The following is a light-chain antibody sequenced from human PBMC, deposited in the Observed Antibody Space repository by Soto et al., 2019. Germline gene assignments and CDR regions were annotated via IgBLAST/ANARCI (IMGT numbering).Light chain of an antibody. CDR1: QTISTW. V-gene: IGKV1-5*01. CDR2: DAS. CDR3: QQYTNTNNPWM. Sequence: DIQVTQSPPTLSASVGERVPITCRASQTISTWMAWYQQKPGKAPKLLVYDASTLQSGVASRFSGSGSGTEFTLIISGLQPDDSATYYCQQYTNTNNPWMFGQGTKVDIK. J-gene: IGKJ1*01.